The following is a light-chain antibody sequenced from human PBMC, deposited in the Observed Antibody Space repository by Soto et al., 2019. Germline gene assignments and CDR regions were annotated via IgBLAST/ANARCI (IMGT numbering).Light chain of an antibody. CDR1: QSISAW. J-gene: IGKJ1*01. V-gene: IGKV1-5*03. CDR3: QKYNDYSVT. Sequence: DIQMTQSPSTLSASVGDSVSINCRASQSISAWLAGYQQKPGKAPRLLIYTASTLEIGVPSRFSGSGSGTEFALTISSLQPDDVAIYYCQKYNDYSVTVGQGTKVDIK. CDR2: TAS.